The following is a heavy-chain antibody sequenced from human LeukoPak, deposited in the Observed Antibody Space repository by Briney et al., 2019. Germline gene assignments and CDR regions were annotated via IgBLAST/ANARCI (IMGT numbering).Heavy chain of an antibody. D-gene: IGHD3-10*01. CDR2: INDSGSST. CDR1: GFYFRSEA. V-gene: IGHV3-23*01. CDR3: AKRGVVIRVILVGFHKEAYYFDS. Sequence: GGSLRLSCAASGFYFRSEAMAWVRQAPGKGLEWVSGINDSGSSTYYADSVKGRFTISRDNPKNILYLQMNSLRAEDTAVYFCAKRGVVIRVILVGFHKEAYYFDSWGQGALVTVSS. J-gene: IGHJ4*02.